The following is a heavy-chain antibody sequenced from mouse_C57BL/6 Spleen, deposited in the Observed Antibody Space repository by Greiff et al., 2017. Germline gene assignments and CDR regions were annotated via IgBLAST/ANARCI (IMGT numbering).Heavy chain of an antibody. J-gene: IGHJ1*03. CDR3: ERSDYDYDSYWDCGV. D-gene: IGHD2-4*01. CDR1: GYAFSSSW. CDR2: IYPGDGDT. Sequence: QVQLQQSGPELVKPGASVKISCKASGYAFSSSWMNWVKQRPGKGLEWIGRIYPGDGDTNYNGKFKGKATLTADKSSSTAYMQLSSLTSEDSAVYFCERSDYDYDSYWDCGVWGTGTTVTVSS. V-gene: IGHV1-82*01.